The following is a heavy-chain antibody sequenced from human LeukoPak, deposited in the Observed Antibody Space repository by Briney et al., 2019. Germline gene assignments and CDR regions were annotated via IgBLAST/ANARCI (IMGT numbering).Heavy chain of an antibody. CDR2: IRPDGDRT. D-gene: IGHD6-19*01. Sequence: PGGSLRLSCAASGFTFSTYAITWVRQGPGKGLEWVSAIRPDGDRTYYANSVRGRFAISRDNSKDTVYLQINGLRVEDTAVYYCAREQSGTRGWYTVDYWGQGTLVTVSS. CDR3: AREQSGTRGWYTVDY. CDR1: GFTFSTYA. J-gene: IGHJ4*02. V-gene: IGHV3-23*01.